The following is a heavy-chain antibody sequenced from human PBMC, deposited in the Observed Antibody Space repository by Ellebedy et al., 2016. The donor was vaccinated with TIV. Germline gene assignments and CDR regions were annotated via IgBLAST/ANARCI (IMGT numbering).Heavy chain of an antibody. V-gene: IGHV1-69*13. CDR1: GGTFSSYA. J-gene: IGHJ4*02. CDR2: IIPIFGTT. D-gene: IGHD3-22*01. CDR3: ARAIYDSSGYPPDY. Sequence: AASVKVSCKVSGGTFSSYAMSWVRQAPGQGLEWVGGIIPIFGTTNYAQEFQGRVTITADESTSTAYMELSSLRSEDTVVYYCARAIYDSSGYPPDYWGQGTLVTVSS.